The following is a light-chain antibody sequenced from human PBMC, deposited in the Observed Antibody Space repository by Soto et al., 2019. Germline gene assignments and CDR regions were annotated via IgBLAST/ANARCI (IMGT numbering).Light chain of an antibody. Sequence: EIVVTQAPGTLSLSPGERATLFCRASQSVSSYLAWYQQKPGQAPRLLIYGASSRATGIPDRFSGSGSGTDFTLTISRLEPEDFAVYYCQQYGSSPRTFGQGTKVDIK. CDR2: GAS. CDR3: QQYGSSPRT. J-gene: IGKJ1*01. CDR1: QSVSSY. V-gene: IGKV3-20*01.